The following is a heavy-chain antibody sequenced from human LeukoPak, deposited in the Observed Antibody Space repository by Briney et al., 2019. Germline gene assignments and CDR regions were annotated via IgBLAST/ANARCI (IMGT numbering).Heavy chain of an antibody. CDR3: ARGGGYSGYDLDAFDI. V-gene: IGHV3-64*04. CDR1: GFTFSNYA. Sequence: GGSLRLSCSASGFTFSNYAMHWVRQAPGKGLEYVSAISSNGGSTYYADSVKGRFTISRDNAKNSLHLQMNSLRAEDTAVYYCARGGGYSGYDLDAFDIWGQGTMVTVSS. D-gene: IGHD5-12*01. CDR2: ISSNGGST. J-gene: IGHJ3*02.